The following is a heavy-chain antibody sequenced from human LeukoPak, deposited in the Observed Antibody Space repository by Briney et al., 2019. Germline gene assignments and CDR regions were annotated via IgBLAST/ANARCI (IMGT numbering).Heavy chain of an antibody. CDR2: INHSGST. V-gene: IGHV4-34*01. CDR1: GGSFSGYY. D-gene: IGHD6-13*01. CDR3: ARNRRGQQLVYFDY. Sequence: SETLSLTCAVYGGSFSGYYWSWIRQPPGKGLEWIGEINHSGSTNYNPSLKSRVTISVDTSKNQFSLKLSSVTAADTAVYYCARNRRGQQLVYFDYWGQGTLVTVSS. J-gene: IGHJ4*02.